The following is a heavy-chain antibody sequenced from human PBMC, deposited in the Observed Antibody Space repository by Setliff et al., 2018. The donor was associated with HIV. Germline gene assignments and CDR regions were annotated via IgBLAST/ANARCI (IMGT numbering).Heavy chain of an antibody. Sequence: PGGSLRLSCAASGFTFSTYWMHWVRQAPGKGLVWVSRVNNDGSATNYADSVKGRFTISRDNAKNTVFLQMNSLRAEDTALYYCARIATTMTPNDFWGQGTLVTVSS. J-gene: IGHJ4*02. CDR2: VNNDGSAT. CDR1: GFTFSTYW. CDR3: ARIATTMTPNDF. V-gene: IGHV3-74*01. D-gene: IGHD4-4*01.